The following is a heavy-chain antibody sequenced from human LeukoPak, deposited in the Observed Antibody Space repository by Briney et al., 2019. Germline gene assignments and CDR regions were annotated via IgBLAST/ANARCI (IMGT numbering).Heavy chain of an antibody. CDR2: INPNSGGS. D-gene: IGHD3-22*01. CDR3: ARGRIFDSSGYPLGY. CDR1: GYTLTRYY. V-gene: IGHV1-2*02. Sequence: ASVTVSFKASGYTLTRYYMHWVGQAAGQGREGMGWINPNSGGSNYAQKFQCRVTMTRDTSISTAYMELSRPRSDDTAVYYCARGRIFDSSGYPLGYWGQGTLVAVSS. J-gene: IGHJ4*02.